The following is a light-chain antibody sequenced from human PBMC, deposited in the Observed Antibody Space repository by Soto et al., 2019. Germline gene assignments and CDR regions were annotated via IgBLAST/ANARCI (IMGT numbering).Light chain of an antibody. V-gene: IGKV1-39*01. CDR3: QHSYSPPLT. CDR1: QSISSY. J-gene: IGKJ4*01. Sequence: DIQMTQSPSSLSASVGDRVTITCRASQSISSYLNWYHPKPGKAPKVLIYGATSLQGGVPSRFSGSGSGTDFTLTISSLQLEDFATYYCQHSYSPPLTFGGWTKVEIK. CDR2: GAT.